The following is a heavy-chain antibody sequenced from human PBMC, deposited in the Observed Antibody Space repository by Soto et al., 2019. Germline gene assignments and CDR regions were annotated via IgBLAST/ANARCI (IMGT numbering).Heavy chain of an antibody. Sequence: QVVLEQSGGEVKKPGASVKVSCKASGYTFSGYSITWVRQAPGQGLDWMGRISGYNGNTNYARTLRDRLTLTTDASTSTAYKELRSLTSDDTAVYCGAGDVFCGGAPACPDMDVWGQGTTVTVSS. CDR2: ISGYNGNT. V-gene: IGHV1-18*04. CDR3: AGDVFCGGAPACPDMDV. CDR1: GYTFSGYS. D-gene: IGHD2-21*01. J-gene: IGHJ6*02.